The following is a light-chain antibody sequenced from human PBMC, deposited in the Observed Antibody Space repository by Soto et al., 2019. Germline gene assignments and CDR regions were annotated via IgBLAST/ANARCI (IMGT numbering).Light chain of an antibody. CDR1: SSNIGTNY. CDR2: TNN. J-gene: IGLJ7*01. Sequence: QPVLTQSPSASGTAGQRVTISCSGSSSNIGTNYVYWYQQLPGTAPKLLIYTNNQRPSGVPDRFSGSKSGTSASLAISGLRSEDEADYYCAAWDDSLSGPVFGGGTQLTVL. V-gene: IGLV1-47*01. CDR3: AAWDDSLSGPV.